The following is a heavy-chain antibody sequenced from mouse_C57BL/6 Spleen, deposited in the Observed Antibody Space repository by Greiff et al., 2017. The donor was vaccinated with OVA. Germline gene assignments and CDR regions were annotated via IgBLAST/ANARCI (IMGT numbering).Heavy chain of an antibody. CDR3: ARGYYYYGSSGYFDY. CDR1: GYTFTSYW. CDR2: IDPSDSET. J-gene: IGHJ2*01. D-gene: IGHD1-1*01. V-gene: IGHV1-52*01. Sequence: QVQLQQSGAELVRPGSSVKLSCKASGYTFTSYWMHWVKQRPIQGLEWIGNIDPSDSETHYNQKFKDKATLTVDKSSSTAYMQLSSLTSEDSAVYYCARGYYYYGSSGYFDYWGQGTTLTVSS.